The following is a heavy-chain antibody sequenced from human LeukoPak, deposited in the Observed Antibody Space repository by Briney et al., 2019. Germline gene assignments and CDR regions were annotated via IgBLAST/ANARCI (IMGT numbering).Heavy chain of an antibody. V-gene: IGHV1-2*02. Sequence: ASVKVSCKASGYTFTGYYMHWVRQAPGQGLEWMGWINPNSGGTNYAQKLQGRVTMTTDTSTSTAYMELRSLRSDDTAVYYCARAPSRRYFDWTHPMRNWFDPWGQGTLVTVSS. CDR1: GYTFTGYY. D-gene: IGHD3-9*01. J-gene: IGHJ5*02. CDR2: INPNSGGT. CDR3: ARAPSRRYFDWTHPMRNWFDP.